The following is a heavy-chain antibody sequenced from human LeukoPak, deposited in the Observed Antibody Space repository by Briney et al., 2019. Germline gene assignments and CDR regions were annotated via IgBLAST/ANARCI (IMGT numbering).Heavy chain of an antibody. CDR3: AKDRFDGSGYYPDAFDI. CDR2: LSGSGDST. CDR1: GFTFYTYA. V-gene: IGHV3-23*01. Sequence: GGSLRPSCAASGFTFYTYAMSWVRQAPGKGLEWVSTLSGSGDSTYYADSVKGRFTISRDNSKSTLYLQMNSLRAEDTAVYYCAKDRFDGSGYYPDAFDIWGQGTMVTVSS. J-gene: IGHJ3*02. D-gene: IGHD3-22*01.